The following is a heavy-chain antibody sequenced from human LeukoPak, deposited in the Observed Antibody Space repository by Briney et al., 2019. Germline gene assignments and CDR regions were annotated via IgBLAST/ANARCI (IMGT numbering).Heavy chain of an antibody. CDR3: ARAASQYYYYYGMDV. CDR2: IYYSGST. J-gene: IGHJ6*02. CDR1: GGSISSNY. Sequence: SETLSLTCTVSGGSISSNYWSWIRQPPGKGLEWIGFIYYSGSTNYNPSLKSRVTISVDTSKNQFSLKLSSVTAADTAVYYCARAASQYYYYYGMDVWGQGTTVTVSS. V-gene: IGHV4-59*12.